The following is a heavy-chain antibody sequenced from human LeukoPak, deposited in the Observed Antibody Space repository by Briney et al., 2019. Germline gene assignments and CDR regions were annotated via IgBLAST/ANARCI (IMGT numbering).Heavy chain of an antibody. CDR1: GGSFSGYY. Sequence: SETLSLTCAVYGGSFSGYYWSWIRQPPGKGLEWIGEINHSGSTNYNPSLKSRVTISVDTSKNQFSLKLTSVTAADTAVYYCARLRQSDTFDIWGQGTMVTVSS. J-gene: IGHJ3*02. V-gene: IGHV4-34*01. CDR2: INHSGST. D-gene: IGHD6-19*01. CDR3: ARLRQSDTFDI.